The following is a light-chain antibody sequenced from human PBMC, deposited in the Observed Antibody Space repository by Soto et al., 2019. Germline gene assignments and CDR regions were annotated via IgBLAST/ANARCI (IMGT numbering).Light chain of an antibody. V-gene: IGKV4-1*01. CDR2: WAS. CDR1: QNALYSTNNKNF. Sequence: DIVVTQSPDSLAVSLSERATINCKSSQNALYSTNNKNFVAWYQQRPGQPPKLLIYWASTRQSGVPDRFSGSGSGTDFTLTITSLQPEDVAIYFCQYYYSTPTFGQGTKVEIK. J-gene: IGKJ1*01. CDR3: QYYYSTPT.